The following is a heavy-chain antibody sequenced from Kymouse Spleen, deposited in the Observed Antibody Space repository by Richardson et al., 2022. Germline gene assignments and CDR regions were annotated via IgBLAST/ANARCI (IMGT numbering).Heavy chain of an antibody. CDR2: IYYSGST. CDR1: GGSVSSGSYY. Sequence: QVQLQESGPGLVKPSETLSLTCTVSGGSVSSGSYYWSWIRQPPGKGLEWIGYIYYSGSTNYNPSLKSRVTISVDTSKNQFSLKLSSVTAADTAVYYCAREHSSSGVGPWGQGTLVTVSS. J-gene: IGHJ5*02. CDR3: AREHSSSGVGP. D-gene: IGHD6-6*01. V-gene: IGHV4-61*01.